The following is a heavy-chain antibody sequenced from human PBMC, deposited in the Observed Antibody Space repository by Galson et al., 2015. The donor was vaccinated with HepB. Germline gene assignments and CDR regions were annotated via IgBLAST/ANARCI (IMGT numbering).Heavy chain of an antibody. D-gene: IGHD3-22*01. J-gene: IGHJ5*02. V-gene: IGHV3-48*01. CDR2: ISSSSSTI. Sequence: SLRIACAASGFTFSSYSMNWVRQAPGKGLEWVSYISSSSSTIYYADSVKGRFTISRDNASNSLYLQMNSLRAEDTAVYYCARDRGSGYYWFDPWGHGTLVTVSS. CDR3: ARDRGSGYYWFDP. CDR1: GFTFSSYS.